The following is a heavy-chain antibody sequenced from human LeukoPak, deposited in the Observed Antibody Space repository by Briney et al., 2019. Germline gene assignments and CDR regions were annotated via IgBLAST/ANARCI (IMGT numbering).Heavy chain of an antibody. J-gene: IGHJ4*02. CDR2: ISAYNGNT. Sequence: ASVKVSCKASGYTFTSYGISWVRQAPGQGLEWMGWISAYNGNTNYAQKLQGRVTMTTDTSTSTAYMELRSLRSDDTAVYYCARDFGYEYSSSSVFDYWGQGILVTVSS. D-gene: IGHD6-6*01. CDR1: GYTFTSYG. CDR3: ARDFGYEYSSSSVFDY. V-gene: IGHV1-18*01.